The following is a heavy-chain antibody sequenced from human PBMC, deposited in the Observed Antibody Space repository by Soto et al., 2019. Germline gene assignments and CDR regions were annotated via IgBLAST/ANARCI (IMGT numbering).Heavy chain of an antibody. CDR2: IYYSGST. V-gene: IGHV4-31*03. CDR3: AREASTDWFDP. J-gene: IGHJ5*02. Sequence: TLSLPCTVSGGSISSGGYYWSWIRQHPGKGLEWIGYIYYSGSTYYNPSLKSRVTISVDTSKNQFSLKLSSVTAADTAVYYCAREASTDWFDPWGQGTLVTVSS. CDR1: GGSISSGGYY.